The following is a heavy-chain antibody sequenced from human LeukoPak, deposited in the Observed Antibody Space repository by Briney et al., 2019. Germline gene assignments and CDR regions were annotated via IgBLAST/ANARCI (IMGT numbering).Heavy chain of an antibody. CDR1: GGSISSYY. Sequence: KPSETLSLTCTVSGGSISSYYWNWIRQPPGKGLEWIGYIYYSGSTNYNPSLKSRVTISVDTSKNQFSLKLSSVTAADTAVYYCAGRLWRRDGYNLSAFGIWGQGTMVTVSS. J-gene: IGHJ3*02. V-gene: IGHV4-59*01. CDR2: IYYSGST. CDR3: AGRLWRRDGYNLSAFGI. D-gene: IGHD5-24*01.